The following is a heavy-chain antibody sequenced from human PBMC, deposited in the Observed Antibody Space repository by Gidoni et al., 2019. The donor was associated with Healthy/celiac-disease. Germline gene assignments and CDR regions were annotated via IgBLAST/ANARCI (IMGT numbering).Heavy chain of an antibody. CDR3: AKVDLRFLEWSNPGPFDY. CDR1: GFTFSSYA. V-gene: IGHV3-23*01. D-gene: IGHD3-3*01. Sequence: EVQLLESGGGLVQPGGSLRLSCAASGFTFSSYAMSWVRQAPGKGLEWVSAISGSGGSTYYADSVKGRFTISRDNSKNTLYLQMNSLRAEDTAVYYCAKVDLRFLEWSNPGPFDYWGQGTLVTVSS. CDR2: ISGSGGST. J-gene: IGHJ4*02.